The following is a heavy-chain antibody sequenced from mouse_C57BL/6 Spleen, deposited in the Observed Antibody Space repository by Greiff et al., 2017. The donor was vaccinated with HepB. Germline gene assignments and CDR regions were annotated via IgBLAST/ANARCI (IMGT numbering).Heavy chain of an antibody. Sequence: EVKVVESGGGLVQPGGSLSLSCSASGFTFTAYYMSWVRQPPGKALEWLGFIRNKANGYTTDYSASVKGRFTNSRDNSQSILYLQMNALRAENSATYYCARCFGGFYYGSGYGNYAMDYWGQGTSVTVSS. CDR1: GFTFTAYY. V-gene: IGHV7-3*01. D-gene: IGHD1-1*01. J-gene: IGHJ4*01. CDR3: ARCFGGFYYGSGYGNYAMDY. CDR2: IRNKANGYTT.